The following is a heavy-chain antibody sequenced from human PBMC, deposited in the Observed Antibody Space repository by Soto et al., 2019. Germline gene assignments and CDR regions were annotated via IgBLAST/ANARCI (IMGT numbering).Heavy chain of an antibody. D-gene: IGHD3-22*01. CDR2: ISRSGRGSA. J-gene: IGHJ4*02. CDR3: ARGRYLDSSDYWVANLPFDH. V-gene: IGHV3-23*01. CDR1: GFTFNSYV. Sequence: GGSLRLSCAASGFTFNSYVMTWVRQAPGEGLEWVSSISRSGRGSAYYADSVKGRFTISRDNSENTLFLQMNNLRDEDTALYYCARGRYLDSSDYWVANLPFDHWGLGT.